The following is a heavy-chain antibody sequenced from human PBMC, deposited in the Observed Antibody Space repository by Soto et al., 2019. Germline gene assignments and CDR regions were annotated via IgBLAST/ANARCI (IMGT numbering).Heavy chain of an antibody. Sequence: RXLSFVASGFSFRSYSMNWVRQAAVKVLEWGSSISSSSSYIYYADSVKGRFTISRDNAKNSLYLQMNSLRAEDTAVYYCARDGNVLVRASDHWCQGSLVAVSS. CDR3: ARDGNVLVRASDH. D-gene: IGHD1-26*01. J-gene: IGHJ5*02. CDR2: ISSSSSYI. V-gene: IGHV3-21*01. CDR1: GFSFRSYS.